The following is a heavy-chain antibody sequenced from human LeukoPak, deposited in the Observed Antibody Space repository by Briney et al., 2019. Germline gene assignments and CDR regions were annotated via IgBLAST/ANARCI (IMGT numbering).Heavy chain of an antibody. D-gene: IGHD3-22*01. Sequence: PSETLSLTCAVYGGSFSGYYWSWLRQPPGKGLEWIGEINHSGSTNYNPSLKSRVTISVDTSKNQFSLKLSSVTAADTAVYYCARNGGDYYDSSGYYFVFDYWGQGTLVTVSS. CDR2: INHSGST. CDR3: ARNGGDYYDSSGYYFVFDY. CDR1: GGSFSGYY. J-gene: IGHJ4*02. V-gene: IGHV4-34*01.